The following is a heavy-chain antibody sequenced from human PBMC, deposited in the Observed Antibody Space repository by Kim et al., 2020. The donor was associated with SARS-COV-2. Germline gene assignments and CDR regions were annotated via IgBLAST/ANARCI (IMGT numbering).Heavy chain of an antibody. CDR2: INPSGGST. CDR1: GYTFTSYY. Sequence: ASVKVSCKASGYTFTSYYMHWVRQAPGQGLEWMGIINPSGGSTSYAQKFQGRVTMTRDTSTSTVYMELSSLRSEDTAVYYCARDESLTGYSWYYYYYGMDVWGQGTTVTVSS. J-gene: IGHJ6*02. V-gene: IGHV1-46*01. D-gene: IGHD3-9*01. CDR3: ARDESLTGYSWYYYYYGMDV.